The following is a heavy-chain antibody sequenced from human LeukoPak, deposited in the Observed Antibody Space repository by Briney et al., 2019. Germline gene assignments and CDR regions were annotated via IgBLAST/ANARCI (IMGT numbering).Heavy chain of an antibody. Sequence: PGGSLTVSCAASGFTFSHAWMSWVRQAPGKGLAWIGRIVSNTEGGTRDYAAPVKGRFTISRDDSKNTLYLQMNSLKTEDTAVYHCITGIRSGYYVYWGQGTLVTVSS. J-gene: IGHJ4*02. CDR2: IVSNTEGGTR. CDR3: ITGIRSGYYVY. V-gene: IGHV3-15*04. CDR1: GFTFSHAW. D-gene: IGHD3-22*01.